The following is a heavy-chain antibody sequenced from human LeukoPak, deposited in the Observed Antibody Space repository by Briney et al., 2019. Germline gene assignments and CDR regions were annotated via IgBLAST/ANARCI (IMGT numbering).Heavy chain of an antibody. V-gene: IGHV4-59*08. D-gene: IGHD3-22*01. CDR3: ARHAYYYDRSGSYEAFDI. Sequence: SETLSLTCTVSGGSINNYYWSWIRQPPGKGLEWIGYIYYSGSTNYNPSLKSRVSISVDTSKNQFSLKLSSVTAADTAVYYCARHAYYYDRSGSYEAFDIWGQGTMVTVSS. CDR2: IYYSGST. J-gene: IGHJ3*02. CDR1: GGSINNYY.